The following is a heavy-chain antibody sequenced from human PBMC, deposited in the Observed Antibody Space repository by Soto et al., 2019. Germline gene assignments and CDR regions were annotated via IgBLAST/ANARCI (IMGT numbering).Heavy chain of an antibody. D-gene: IGHD6-19*01. CDR2: ISHSGST. Sequence: QLQLQESGSGLVKPSQTLSLTCAVSGGSTSSGGYSWSWLRQPPGKGLEWIGYISHSGSTYYNPPLKSRVTLSVDTSKNQFSLRLSSVTAADTAVYYCARGGLLPDYWGQGTLVTVSS. V-gene: IGHV4-30-2*01. CDR1: GGSTSSGGYS. CDR3: ARGGLLPDY. J-gene: IGHJ4*02.